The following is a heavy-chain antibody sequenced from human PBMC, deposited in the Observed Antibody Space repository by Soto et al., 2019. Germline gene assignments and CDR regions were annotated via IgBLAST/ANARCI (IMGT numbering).Heavy chain of an antibody. CDR3: ATTPYDSSGYYYVF. CDR2: IWYDGSNK. CDR1: GFTFSSYG. Sequence: GGSLRLSCAASGFTFSSYGMHWVRQAPGKGLEWVAVIWYDGSNKYYADSVKGRFTISRDNSKNTLYLQMNSLRAEDTAVYYCATTPYDSSGYYYVFWGQGTLVTVSS. D-gene: IGHD3-22*01. J-gene: IGHJ4*02. V-gene: IGHV3-33*01.